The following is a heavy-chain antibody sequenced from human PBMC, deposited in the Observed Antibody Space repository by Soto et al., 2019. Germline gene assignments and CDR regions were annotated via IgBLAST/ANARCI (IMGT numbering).Heavy chain of an antibody. Sequence: QVQLQESGPGLVKPSQTLSLTCTVSGDSIGRGGYYWSWIRQHPGKGLEWIGYIHYSGSTYYNPSLESRVTISVDTSKSQFSLKLTSVTAADTAVYYCARVHPDRYSSGRCDYWGQGTLVTVSS. CDR1: GDSIGRGGYY. CDR3: ARVHPDRYSSGRCDY. CDR2: IHYSGST. V-gene: IGHV4-31*03. D-gene: IGHD6-19*01. J-gene: IGHJ4*02.